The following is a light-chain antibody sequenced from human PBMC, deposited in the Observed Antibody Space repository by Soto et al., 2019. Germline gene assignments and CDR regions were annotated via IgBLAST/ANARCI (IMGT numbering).Light chain of an antibody. Sequence: DIQMTQSPSTPSASVGDRVTITCRASQSISSWLAWYQQKPGKAPKLLIYKASSLESGVPSRFSGSGSGTEFTLTISSLQPDDFATYYCQQYNSYSYTFGQGTKVDIK. J-gene: IGKJ2*01. CDR3: QQYNSYSYT. CDR1: QSISSW. V-gene: IGKV1-5*03. CDR2: KAS.